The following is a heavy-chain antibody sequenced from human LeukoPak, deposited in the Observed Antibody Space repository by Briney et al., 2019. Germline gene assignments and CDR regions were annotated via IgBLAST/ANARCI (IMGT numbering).Heavy chain of an antibody. V-gene: IGHV4-59*12. CDR1: GGSISSYY. D-gene: IGHD3-22*01. CDR3: ARVPGDQYDSSGYYPFDS. J-gene: IGHJ4*02. CDR2: IYYSGST. Sequence: PSETLSLTCTVSGGSISSYYWSWIRQPPGKGLEWIGYIYYSGSTNYNPSLKSRVTISVDTSKNQFSLKLSSVTAADTAVYYCARVPGDQYDSSGYYPFDSWGQGTLVTVSS.